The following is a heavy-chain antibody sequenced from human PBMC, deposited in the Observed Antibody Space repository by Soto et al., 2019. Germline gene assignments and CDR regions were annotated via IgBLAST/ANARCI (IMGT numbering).Heavy chain of an antibody. Sequence: QVQLVQSGAEVKKPGSSVKVSCKASGGTFSSYTISWVRQAPGQGLEWMGRIIPILGIANYAQKFQGRVTITADKSTSTAYMELSSLRSEDTAVYYCARAPLNKIRLGELSPHFDYWGQGTLVTVSS. CDR3: ARAPLNKIRLGELSPHFDY. CDR1: GGTFSSYT. CDR2: IIPILGIA. D-gene: IGHD3-16*02. J-gene: IGHJ4*02. V-gene: IGHV1-69*02.